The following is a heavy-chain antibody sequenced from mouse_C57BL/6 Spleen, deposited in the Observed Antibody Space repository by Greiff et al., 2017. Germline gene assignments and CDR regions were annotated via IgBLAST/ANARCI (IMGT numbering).Heavy chain of an antibody. CDR1: GYKINDYE. J-gene: IGHJ2*01. CDR3: TKLTGVYFDY. V-gene: IGHV1-15*01. D-gene: IGHD1-3*01. CDR2: IDPETGGT. Sequence: QVQLQQSGAELVRPGASVTLSCKASGYKINDYEMHWVKQTPVHGLEWIGDIDPETGGTAYNQKFKGKDILTADKSASTAYMELRSLTSEDSAVYYCTKLTGVYFDYWGQGTTLTVSS.